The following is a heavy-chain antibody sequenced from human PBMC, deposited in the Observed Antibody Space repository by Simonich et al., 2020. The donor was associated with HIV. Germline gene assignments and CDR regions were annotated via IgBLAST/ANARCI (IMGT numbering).Heavy chain of an antibody. D-gene: IGHD3-22*01. Sequence: QVQLVQSGAEVKKPGASVKGSCKVSGCTLTELSMHWVRQAPGKGVEWMGDVKPENGEKIYEQKFQGRITMTEDASTDTAHMELSSLTSEDTAVYFCAAVKYYYDSSGFSYDGVDVWGQGTMVTVSS. J-gene: IGHJ3*01. CDR2: VKPENGEK. V-gene: IGHV1-24*01. CDR3: AAVKYYYDSSGFSYDGVDV. CDR1: GCTLTELS.